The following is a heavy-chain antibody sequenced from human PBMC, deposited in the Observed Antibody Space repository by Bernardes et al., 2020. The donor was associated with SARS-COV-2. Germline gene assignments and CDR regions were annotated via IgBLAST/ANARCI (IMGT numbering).Heavy chain of an antibody. CDR2: ITDSGDST. J-gene: IGHJ4*02. D-gene: IGHD1-26*01. V-gene: IGHV3-23*01. Sequence: LRLSCEVSGFTFSSYTMNWVRQAPGKGLEWVSTITDSGDSTYYADSVKGRFTISRDNSKDRLYLQMNSLRAEDTAVYFCAKRRVEWELLHYFDSWGQGTLVTVSS. CDR3: AKRRVEWELLHYFDS. CDR1: GFTFSSYT.